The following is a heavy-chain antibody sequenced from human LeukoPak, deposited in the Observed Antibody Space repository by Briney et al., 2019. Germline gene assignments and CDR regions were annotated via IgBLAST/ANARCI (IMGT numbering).Heavy chain of an antibody. Sequence: ASVKVSCKASGYTFTGYYMHWVRQAPGQGLEWMGWINPNSGGTNYAQKFQGRVTMTRDTSISTAYMELSRLRSDDTAVYYCARVGGYGTEDFDYWGQGTLVAVSS. D-gene: IGHD5-18*01. CDR1: GYTFTGYY. J-gene: IGHJ4*02. V-gene: IGHV1-2*02. CDR2: INPNSGGT. CDR3: ARVGGYGTEDFDY.